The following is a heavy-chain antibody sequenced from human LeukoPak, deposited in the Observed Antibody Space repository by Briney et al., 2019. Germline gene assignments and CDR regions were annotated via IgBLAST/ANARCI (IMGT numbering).Heavy chain of an antibody. CDR1: GYTFTSYY. J-gene: IGHJ4*02. Sequence: GASVKVSCKASGYTFTSYYMHWVRQAPGQGLEWRGIINPSGGSTTYAQKFQGRVTMTRDMSTNTVYMELSSLRSEDTAVYYCARAPNDYSNYFDYWGQGTLVTVSS. CDR2: INPSGGST. D-gene: IGHD4-11*01. V-gene: IGHV1-46*01. CDR3: ARAPNDYSNYFDY.